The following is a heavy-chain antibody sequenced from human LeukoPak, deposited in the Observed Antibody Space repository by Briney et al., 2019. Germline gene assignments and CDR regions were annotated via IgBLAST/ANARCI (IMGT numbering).Heavy chain of an antibody. D-gene: IGHD2-2*01. CDR1: GGTFSSYA. CDR2: IIPIFGTA. CDR3: ARDIVVVPAASLGFDP. V-gene: IGHV1-69*05. J-gene: IGHJ5*02. Sequence: SVKVSCKASGGTFSSYAISWVRQAPGQGLEWMGGIIPIFGTANYAQEFQGRVTITTDESTSTAYMELSSLRSEDTAVYYCARDIVVVPAASLGFDPWGQGTLVTVSS.